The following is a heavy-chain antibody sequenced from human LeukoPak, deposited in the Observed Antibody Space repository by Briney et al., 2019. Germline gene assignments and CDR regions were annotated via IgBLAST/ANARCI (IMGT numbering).Heavy chain of an antibody. CDR2: ISGSGGST. Sequence: TGGSLRLSCAASGFTFSTYVMSWVRQAPGKGLEWVSAISGSGGSTDYADSVKGRFTISRDNSKNTLYLQMNSLRAEDTAVYYCAKALNRAYLDYWGQGTLVTVSS. CDR1: GFTFSTYV. J-gene: IGHJ4*02. CDR3: AKALNRAYLDY. V-gene: IGHV3-23*01.